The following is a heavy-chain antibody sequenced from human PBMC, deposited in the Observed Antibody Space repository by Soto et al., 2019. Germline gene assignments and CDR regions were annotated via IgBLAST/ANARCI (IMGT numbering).Heavy chain of an antibody. J-gene: IGHJ6*02. CDR3: GTIYYYDSSYSMDV. V-gene: IGHV1-2*02. CDR1: GYTFTGYY. CDR2: INPNSGGT. Sequence: GASVKVSCKASGYTFTGYYMHWVRQAPGQGLGWMGWINPNSGGTNYAQKFQGRVTMTRDTSISTAYMELSRLRSDDTAVYYSGTIYYYDSSYSMDVWRQGTTVTVSS. D-gene: IGHD3-22*01.